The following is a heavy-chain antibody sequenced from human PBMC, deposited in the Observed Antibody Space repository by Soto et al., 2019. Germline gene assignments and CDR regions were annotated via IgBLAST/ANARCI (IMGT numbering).Heavy chain of an antibody. D-gene: IGHD3-22*01. CDR3: ARDYYDSSGYYYRAFDL. CDR2: TYYRSKWYN. V-gene: IGHV6-1*01. Sequence: SQTLSLTCAISGDSVSSNSAAWNWIRQSPSRGLEWLGRTYYRSKWYNDYAVSVKSRITINPDTSKNQFSLQLNSVTPEDTAVYYCARDYYDSSGYYYRAFDLWGQGTMVTVSS. J-gene: IGHJ3*01. CDR1: GDSVSSNSAA.